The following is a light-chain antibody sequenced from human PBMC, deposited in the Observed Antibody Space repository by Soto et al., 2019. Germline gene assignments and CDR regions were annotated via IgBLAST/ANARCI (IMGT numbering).Light chain of an antibody. V-gene: IGLV1-44*01. CDR1: SSNIGRNT. J-gene: IGLJ3*02. CDR2: SNN. CDR3: AAWDDSLNGNV. Sequence: QSVLTQPPSASGTPGQRVTISCSGSSSNIGRNTVNWYQQVPGTAPKLLIYSNNQRPSGVPDRFSGSKSGTSASLAISGLQSEDEADYYCAAWDDSLNGNVFGGGTKVTVL.